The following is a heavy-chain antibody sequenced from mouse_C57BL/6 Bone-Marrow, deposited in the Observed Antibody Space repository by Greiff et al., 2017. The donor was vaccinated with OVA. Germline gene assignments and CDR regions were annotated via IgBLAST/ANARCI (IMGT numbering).Heavy chain of an antibody. Sequence: VQLKESGGGLVKPGGSLKLSCAASGFTFSSYAMSWVRQTPEKRLEWVATISDGGSYTYYPDNVKGRFTISRDNAKNNLYLQMSHLKSEDTAMYYCAREGIYYYGSSYDYYAMDYWGQGTSVTVSS. V-gene: IGHV5-4*01. J-gene: IGHJ4*01. CDR3: AREGIYYYGSSYDYYAMDY. CDR2: ISDGGSYT. CDR1: GFTFSSYA. D-gene: IGHD1-1*01.